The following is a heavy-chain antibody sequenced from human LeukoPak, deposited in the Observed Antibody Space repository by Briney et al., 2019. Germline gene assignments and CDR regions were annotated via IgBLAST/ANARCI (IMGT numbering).Heavy chain of an antibody. CDR2: ISSSSSYI. V-gene: IGHV3-21*01. Sequence: GGSLRLSCAASGFTFNSYSMNWVRQAPGKGLEWVSSISSSSSYIYYADAVKGRFTISRDNAKKSLYLQMNSLRAEDTAVYYCARDQGVQLWPFDYWGQGTLVTVSS. D-gene: IGHD5-18*01. CDR1: GFTFNSYS. CDR3: ARDQGVQLWPFDY. J-gene: IGHJ4*02.